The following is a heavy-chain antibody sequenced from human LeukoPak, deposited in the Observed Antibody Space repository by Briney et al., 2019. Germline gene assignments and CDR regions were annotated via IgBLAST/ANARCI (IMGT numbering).Heavy chain of an antibody. CDR2: TYYRSKWYN. CDR3: ARAVAGRLDY. CDR1: GDIFSSNSVA. Sequence: SQTLSLTCGISGDIFSSNSVAWTWIRQSPSRGLEWLGRTYYRSKWYNDYAVSVKSRITINADTSKNQFSLQLNSVTPEDTAVYYCARAVAGRLDYWGQGTLVTVSS. J-gene: IGHJ4*02. D-gene: IGHD6-19*01. V-gene: IGHV6-1*01.